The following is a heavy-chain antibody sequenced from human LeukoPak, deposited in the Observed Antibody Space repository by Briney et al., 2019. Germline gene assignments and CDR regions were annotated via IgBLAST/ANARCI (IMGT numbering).Heavy chain of an antibody. CDR2: IKQDGSEK. CDR1: GFTFSSYW. D-gene: IGHD2-2*01. V-gene: IGHV3-7*03. J-gene: IGHJ4*02. CDR3: ARLQPLVIPAAKLGFDY. Sequence: PGGSLRLSCAASGFTFSSYWMSWVRQAPGKGLEWVANIKQDGSEKYYVDSVKGRFTISRDNSRDRIYLQMNSLRTDDTAVYYCARLQPLVIPAAKLGFDYWGQGTLVTVSS.